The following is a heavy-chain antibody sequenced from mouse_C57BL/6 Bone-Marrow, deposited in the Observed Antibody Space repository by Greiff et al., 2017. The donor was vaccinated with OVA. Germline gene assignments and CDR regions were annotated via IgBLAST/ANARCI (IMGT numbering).Heavy chain of an antibody. J-gene: IGHJ3*01. V-gene: IGHV1-81*01. CDR1: GYTFTSYG. CDR2: IYPRSGNT. CDR3: ARGLWLSWFAY. D-gene: IGHD2-2*01. Sequence: VQLQQSGAELARPGASVKLSCKASGYTFTSYGISWVKQRTGQGLEWIGEIYPRSGNTYYNEKFKGKATLTADKSSSIAYMELRSLTSEDSAVYFCARGLWLSWFAYWGQGTLVTVSA.